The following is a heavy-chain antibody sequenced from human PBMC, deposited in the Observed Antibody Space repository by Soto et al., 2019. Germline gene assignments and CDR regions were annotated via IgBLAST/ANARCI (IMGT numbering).Heavy chain of an antibody. J-gene: IGHJ4*02. V-gene: IGHV5-51*01. CDR2: IYPGDSDT. Sequence: LKISCKGSGYTFTNYWIGWVRQMPGKGLEWMGIIYPGDSDTRYSPSFQGQVTISADKSISTAYLQWSSLKASDTAMYYCARTPGSYLYYFDYWGQGTLVTVS. CDR1: GYTFTNYW. CDR3: ARTPGSYLYYFDY. D-gene: IGHD1-26*01.